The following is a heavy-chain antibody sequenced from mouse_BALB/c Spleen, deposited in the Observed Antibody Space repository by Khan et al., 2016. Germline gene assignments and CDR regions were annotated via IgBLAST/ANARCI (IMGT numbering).Heavy chain of an antibody. J-gene: IGHJ1*01. V-gene: IGHV3-8*02. CDR1: GDSITSGY. CDR2: ISYSGST. D-gene: IGHD6-1*01. Sequence: EVQLQESGPSLVKPSQTLSLTCSVTGDSITSGYWNWIRKFPGNKLEYMGYISYSGSTYYNPSLKSRISITRDTSKNQYYLQLNSVTTEDTATYYCARYYSLIYWYFDVWGAGTTVTVSS. CDR3: ARYYSLIYWYFDV.